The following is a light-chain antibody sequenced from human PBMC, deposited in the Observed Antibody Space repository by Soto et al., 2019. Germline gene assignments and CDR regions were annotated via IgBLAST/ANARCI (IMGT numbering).Light chain of an antibody. V-gene: IGKV1-5*03. CDR1: QSISSW. CDR2: KAS. Sequence: DIQMTQSPSTLSASVGDRVTITCRASQSISSWLAWYQQKPGKAPKLLIYKASSLESGVPSRFSGSGSGTEFASTISSLEPADFATYYCQQYKSYPLTFGQGTQVEIK. CDR3: QQYKSYPLT. J-gene: IGKJ1*01.